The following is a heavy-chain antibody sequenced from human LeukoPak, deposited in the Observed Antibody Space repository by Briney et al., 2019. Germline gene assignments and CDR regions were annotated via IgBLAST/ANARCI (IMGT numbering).Heavy chain of an antibody. V-gene: IGHV1-69*06. CDR1: GGTFSSYA. Sequence: ASAKVSCKASGGTFSSYAISWVRQAPGQGLEWMGGIIPIFGTANYAQKFQGRVTITADKSTSTAYMELSSLRSEDTAVYYCARDGRYCSSTSCSYFDYWGQGTLVTVSS. CDR3: ARDGRYCSSTSCSYFDY. D-gene: IGHD2-2*01. J-gene: IGHJ4*02. CDR2: IIPIFGTA.